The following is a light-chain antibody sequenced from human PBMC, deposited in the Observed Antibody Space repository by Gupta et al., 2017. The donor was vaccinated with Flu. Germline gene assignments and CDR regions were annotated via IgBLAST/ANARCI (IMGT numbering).Light chain of an antibody. Sequence: DIQMTQSPSSLSASVGDRVTITCRASQDIRNDLGWYQQKPGKAPKRLIYAASSWQSGVPSRFSGSGSGTEFSLTISSRQPEDFATYSCVQQKNLSTFGQGTKVEI. V-gene: IGKV1-17*01. CDR1: QDIRND. J-gene: IGKJ1*01. CDR2: AAS. CDR3: VQQKNLST.